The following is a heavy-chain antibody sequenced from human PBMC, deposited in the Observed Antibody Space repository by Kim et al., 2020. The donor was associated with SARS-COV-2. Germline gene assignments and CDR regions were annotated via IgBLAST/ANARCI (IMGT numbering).Heavy chain of an antibody. CDR1: GYTFTSYY. V-gene: IGHV1-46*01. CDR3: ARDLYIHGAMTTVTTREIFSGMDV. CDR2: INPSGGST. Sequence: ASVKVSCKASGYTFTSYYMHWVRQAPGQGLEWMGIINPSGGSTSYAQKFQGRVTMTRDTSTSTVYMELSSLRSEDTAVYYCARDLYIHGAMTTVTTREIFSGMDVWGQGTTVTVSS. D-gene: IGHD4-17*01. J-gene: IGHJ6*02.